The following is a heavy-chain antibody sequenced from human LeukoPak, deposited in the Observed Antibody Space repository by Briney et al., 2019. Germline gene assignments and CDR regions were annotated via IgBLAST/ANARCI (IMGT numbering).Heavy chain of an antibody. D-gene: IGHD1-26*01. Sequence: GSVKVSCKASGYTFTGYYMHWVRQAPGQGLEWMGWINPNSGGTNYAQKFQGRVTMTRDTSISTAYMELSRLRSDDTAIYYCARDSKVGATTFDWFDPWGQGTLVTVSS. CDR1: GYTFTGYY. J-gene: IGHJ5*02. CDR2: INPNSGGT. V-gene: IGHV1-2*02. CDR3: ARDSKVGATTFDWFDP.